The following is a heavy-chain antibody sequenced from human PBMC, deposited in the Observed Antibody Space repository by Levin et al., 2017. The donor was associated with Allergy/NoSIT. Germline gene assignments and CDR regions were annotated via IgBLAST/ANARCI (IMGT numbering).Heavy chain of an antibody. CDR1: GGSFSGYY. D-gene: IGHD3-22*01. CDR2: INHSGST. Sequence: SETLSLTCAVYGGSFSGYYWSWIRQPPGKGLEWIGEINHSGSTNYNPYLKSRVTISVDTSKNQFSLKLSSVTAADTAVYYCARGRSGYYYKNFDYWGQGTLVTVSS. V-gene: IGHV4-34*01. CDR3: ARGRSGYYYKNFDY. J-gene: IGHJ4*02.